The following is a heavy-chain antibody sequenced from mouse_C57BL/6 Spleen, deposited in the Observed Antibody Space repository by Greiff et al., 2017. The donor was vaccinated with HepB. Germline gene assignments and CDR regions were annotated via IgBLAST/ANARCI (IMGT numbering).Heavy chain of an antibody. CDR2: ISYDGSN. CDR3: ASGVVFAY. Sequence: EVKLVESGPGLVKPSQSLSLTCSVTGYSITSGYYWNWIRQFPGNKLEWMGYISYDGSNNYNPSLKNRISITRDTSKNQFFLKLNSVTTEDTATYYCASGVVFAYWGQGTLVTVSA. J-gene: IGHJ3*01. CDR1: GYSITSGYY. V-gene: IGHV3-6*01.